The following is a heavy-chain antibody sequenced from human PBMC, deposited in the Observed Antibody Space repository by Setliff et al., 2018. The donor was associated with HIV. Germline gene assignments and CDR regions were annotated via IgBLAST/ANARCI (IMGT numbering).Heavy chain of an antibody. D-gene: IGHD3-10*01. V-gene: IGHV4-34*01. CDR1: GGSFSGYY. Sequence: KPSETLSLTCAVYGGSFSGYYWCWVRQPPGKGLEWIGEINHSGSTNSNPSLKSRVTISADTSKNQFSLKLTSVTAADTAVYYCARGRMGYYGSGSYLPWGQGMLVTVSS. CDR2: INHSGST. CDR3: ARGRMGYYGSGSYLP. J-gene: IGHJ5*02.